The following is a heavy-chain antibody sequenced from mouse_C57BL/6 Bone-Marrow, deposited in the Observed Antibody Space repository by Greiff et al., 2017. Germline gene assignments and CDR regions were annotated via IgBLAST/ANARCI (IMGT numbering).Heavy chain of an antibody. CDR2: IYPGDGDT. J-gene: IGHJ1*03. CDR3: ARSRYYCSYWYFDV. CDR1: GYAFSSYW. Sequence: QVQLQQSGAELVKPVASVKISCKASGYAFSSYWMNWVKQRPGKGLEWIGQIYPGDGDTNYNGKFKGKATLTADKSSSTAYMQLSSLTSEDSAVYFCARSRYYCSYWYFDVWGTGTTVTVSS. V-gene: IGHV1-80*01. D-gene: IGHD1-1*01.